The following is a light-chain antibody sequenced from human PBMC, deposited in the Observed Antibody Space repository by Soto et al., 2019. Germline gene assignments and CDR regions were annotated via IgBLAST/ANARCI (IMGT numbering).Light chain of an antibody. Sequence: EIVLTQSPGTLSLSPGERATLSCRGSQSVSSSYLAWYQQKPGQAPRLLIYGASSRDTGIPDRFSSSESGTDFTLTISRLEPENSAVYYCQQYGSSPRTFGQGTKVDIK. CDR1: QSVSSSY. V-gene: IGKV3-20*01. J-gene: IGKJ1*01. CDR3: QQYGSSPRT. CDR2: GAS.